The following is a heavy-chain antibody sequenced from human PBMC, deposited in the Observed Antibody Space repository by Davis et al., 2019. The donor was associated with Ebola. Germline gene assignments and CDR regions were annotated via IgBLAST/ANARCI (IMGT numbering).Heavy chain of an antibody. Sequence: GESLKISCAASGFTFSSYAMHWVRQAPGKGLEWVAVISYDGSNKYYADSVKGRFTISRDNSKNTLYLQMNSLRAEDTAVYYCARAGTNLYGMDVWGQGTTVTVSS. CDR1: GFTFSSYA. CDR3: ARAGTNLYGMDV. D-gene: IGHD2-8*01. J-gene: IGHJ6*02. V-gene: IGHV3-30-3*01. CDR2: ISYDGSNK.